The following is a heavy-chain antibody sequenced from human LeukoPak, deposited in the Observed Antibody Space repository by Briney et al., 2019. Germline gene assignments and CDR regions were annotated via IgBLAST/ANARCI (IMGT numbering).Heavy chain of an antibody. CDR2: IRGNGGNT. V-gene: IGHV3-64D*06. J-gene: IGHJ6*02. CDR3: VRDLFGMGV. Sequence: PGGSLRLSCSASGFTFSSLSMHWVRQAPGKGLELVSTIRGNGGNTYYTGSLEGRSTVSRDDSQNMLYLQMSDLRPEDTAIYYCVRDLFGMGVWGQGTTVTVSS. CDR1: GFTFSSLS.